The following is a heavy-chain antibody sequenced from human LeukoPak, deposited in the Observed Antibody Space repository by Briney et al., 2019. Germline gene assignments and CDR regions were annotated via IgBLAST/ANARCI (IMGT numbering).Heavy chain of an antibody. V-gene: IGHV1-46*01. CDR2: INPSGGST. Sequence: ASVKVSCKASGYTFTSYYMHWVRQAPGQGLEWMGIINPSGGSTSYAQKFQGRVTITADESTSTAYMELSSLRSEDTAVYYCARDGGSTRYYYYYGMDVWGQGTTVTVSS. D-gene: IGHD2-2*01. J-gene: IGHJ6*02. CDR1: GYTFTSYY. CDR3: ARDGGSTRYYYYYGMDV.